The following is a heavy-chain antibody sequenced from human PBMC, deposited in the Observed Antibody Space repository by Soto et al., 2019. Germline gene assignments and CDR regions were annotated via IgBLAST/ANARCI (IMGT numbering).Heavy chain of an antibody. Sequence: GASVKVSCKASGYTFTSYGISWVRQAPGQGLEWMGWISAYNGNTNYAQKLQGRVTMTTDTSTSTAYMELRSLRSDDTAVYYCARGDHYYDSSGYYGYFDYWGQGTLVTVSS. CDR2: ISAYNGNT. D-gene: IGHD3-22*01. CDR1: GYTFTSYG. CDR3: ARGDHYYDSSGYYGYFDY. J-gene: IGHJ4*02. V-gene: IGHV1-18*01.